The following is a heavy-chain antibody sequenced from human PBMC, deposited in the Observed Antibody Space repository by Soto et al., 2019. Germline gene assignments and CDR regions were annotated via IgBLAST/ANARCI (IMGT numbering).Heavy chain of an antibody. CDR3: AREPYGELLAFDI. J-gene: IGHJ3*02. D-gene: IGHD3-10*01. CDR2: IIPILGIA. Sequence: QVQLVQSGAEVKKPGSSVKVSCKASGDTFSSYTISWVRQAPGQGLEWMGRIIPILGIANYAQKFQGRVTITADKSTSTAYMELSSLRSEDTAVYYCAREPYGELLAFDIWGQGTMVTVSS. V-gene: IGHV1-69*08. CDR1: GDTFSSYT.